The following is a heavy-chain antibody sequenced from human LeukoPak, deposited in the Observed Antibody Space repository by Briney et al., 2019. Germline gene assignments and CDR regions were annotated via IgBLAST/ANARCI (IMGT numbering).Heavy chain of an antibody. CDR1: GYTLTELS. J-gene: IGHJ5*02. D-gene: IGHD6-19*01. CDR2: FDPEDGET. V-gene: IGHV1-24*01. Sequence: ASVKVSCKVSGYTLTELSMHWVRQAPGKGLEWMGGFDPEDGETIYAQKFQGRVTMTEDTSTDTAYMELSSLRSEDTAAYYCATSIAVAGMRWFDPWGQGTLVTVSS. CDR3: ATSIAVAGMRWFDP.